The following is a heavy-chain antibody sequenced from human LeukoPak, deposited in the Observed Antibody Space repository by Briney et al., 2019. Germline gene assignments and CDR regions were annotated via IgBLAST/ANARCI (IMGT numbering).Heavy chain of an antibody. Sequence: ASVKVSCKASGYTFTSYYMHWVRQAPGQGLEWMGIINPSGGSTSYAQKFQGRVTMTRDTSTSTVYMELSSLRSEDTAVYYCARYRELDWLSLRGGASDYYYGMDVWGQGTTVTVSS. J-gene: IGHJ6*02. CDR2: INPSGGST. CDR1: GYTFTSYY. D-gene: IGHD3-9*01. V-gene: IGHV1-46*01. CDR3: ARYRELDWLSLRGGASDYYYGMDV.